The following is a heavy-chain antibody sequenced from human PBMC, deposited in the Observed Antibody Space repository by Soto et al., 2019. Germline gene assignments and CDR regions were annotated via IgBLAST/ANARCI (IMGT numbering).Heavy chain of an antibody. CDR3: AKDVVVGATPGLGDYYYYYGMDV. D-gene: IGHD1-26*01. CDR1: GFTFSSYG. CDR2: ISYDGSNK. Sequence: QVQLVESGGGVVEPGRSLRLSCAASGFTFSSYGMHWVRQAPGKGLEWVAVISYDGSNKYYADSVKGQFTISRDNYKNTLYLQMNSLRAEDTAVYYCAKDVVVGATPGLGDYYYYYGMDVWGQGTTVTVSS. V-gene: IGHV3-30*18. J-gene: IGHJ6*02.